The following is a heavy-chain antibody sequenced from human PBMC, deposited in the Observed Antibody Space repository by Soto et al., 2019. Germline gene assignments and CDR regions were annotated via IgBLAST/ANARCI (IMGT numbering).Heavy chain of an antibody. D-gene: IGHD1-26*01. V-gene: IGHV3-7*03. CDR1: GFTFSSYW. CDR3: ARDYPGGSYYDY. CDR2: INQDGSEK. J-gene: IGHJ4*02. Sequence: GGSLRLSCAASGFTFSSYWMSWVRQAPGKGLEWVARINQDGSEKYYVDSVKGRFTISRDNAKNSLYLQMNSLRAEDTAVYYCARDYPGGSYYDYWGQGTLVTVSS.